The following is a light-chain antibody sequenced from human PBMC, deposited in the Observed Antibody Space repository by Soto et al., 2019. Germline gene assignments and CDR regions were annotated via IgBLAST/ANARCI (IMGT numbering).Light chain of an antibody. CDR3: QQRSNWPELT. J-gene: IGKJ4*01. Sequence: EIVLTQSPATLSLSPGERATLSCRASQSVSHFLAWYQQKPGQAPRLLIYDASTSATGIPARFSGSGSGTDFTLTISSLEPEDFAVYYCQQRSNWPELTFGGGTKVEIK. V-gene: IGKV3-11*01. CDR1: QSVSHF. CDR2: DAS.